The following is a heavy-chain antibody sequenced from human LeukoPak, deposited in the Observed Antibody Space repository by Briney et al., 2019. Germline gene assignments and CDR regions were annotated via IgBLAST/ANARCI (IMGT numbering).Heavy chain of an antibody. CDR1: GGTFSSYA. Sequence: ASVKVSCKASGGTFSSYAISWVRQAPGQGLEWMGRIIPILGIANYAQKFQGRVTITADKSTSTAYMELSSLRSEDTAVYYCASEHYDILTGYPGAAGGNNEYWGQGTLVTVSS. CDR3: ASEHYDILTGYPGAAGGNNEY. D-gene: IGHD3-9*01. CDR2: IIPILGIA. J-gene: IGHJ4*02. V-gene: IGHV1-69*04.